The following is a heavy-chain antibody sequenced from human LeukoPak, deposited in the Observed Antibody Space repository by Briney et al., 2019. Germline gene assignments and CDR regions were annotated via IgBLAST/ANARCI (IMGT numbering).Heavy chain of an antibody. J-gene: IGHJ4*02. CDR2: ISAYNGNT. D-gene: IGHD4-17*01. Sequence: GASVKVSCKASGYTFTNYGISWVRQAPGQGLEWMGWISAYNGNTNYARKLQGRVTMTTDTSTSTAYIELRSLRSDDTAVYYCARVSIHDYGDYVDDYWGQGTLVTVSS. CDR1: GYTFTNYG. CDR3: ARVSIHDYGDYVDDY. V-gene: IGHV1-18*01.